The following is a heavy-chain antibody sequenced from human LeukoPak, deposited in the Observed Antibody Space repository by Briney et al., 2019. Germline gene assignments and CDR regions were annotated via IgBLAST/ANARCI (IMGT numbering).Heavy chain of an antibody. V-gene: IGHV3-7*01. D-gene: IGHD5-12*01. CDR3: ARDTSGYDYQY. CDR1: GFTFSNYW. CDR2: IKLDGSEK. J-gene: IGHJ4*02. Sequence: PGGSLRLSCAASGFTFSNYWMTWVRQAPGKGLEWVANIKLDGSEKNYMDSVKGRFTISRDNSKNTLYLQMNSLGAEDTAVYYCARDTSGYDYQYWGQGTLVTVSS.